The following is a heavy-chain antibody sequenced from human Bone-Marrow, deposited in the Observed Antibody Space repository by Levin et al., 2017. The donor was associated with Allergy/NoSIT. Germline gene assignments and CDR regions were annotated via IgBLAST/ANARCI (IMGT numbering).Heavy chain of an antibody. CDR3: ARVDREDYDILTGLLGKLSSPKALAFDI. CDR1: GFTFSSYS. CDR2: ISSSSSYI. Sequence: GGSLRLSCAASGFTFSSYSMNWVRQAPGKGLEWVSSISSSSSYIYYADSVKGRFTISRDNAKNSLYLQMNSLRAEDTAVYYCARVDREDYDILTGLLGKLSSPKALAFDIWGQGTMVTVSS. J-gene: IGHJ3*02. V-gene: IGHV3-21*01. D-gene: IGHD3-9*01.